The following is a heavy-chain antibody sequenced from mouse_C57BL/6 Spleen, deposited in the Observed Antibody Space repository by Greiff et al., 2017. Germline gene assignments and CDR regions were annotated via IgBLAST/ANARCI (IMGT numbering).Heavy chain of an antibody. V-gene: IGHV1-26*01. CDR1: GYTFTDYY. CDR3: ARGYDYDGTWFAY. Sequence: EVQLQQSGPELVKPGASVKISCKASGYTFTDYYMNWVKQSHGKSLEWIGDINPNNGGTSYNQKFKGKATLTVAKSSSTAYMELRSLTSEDSAVYYCARGYDYDGTWFAYWGQGTLVTVSA. D-gene: IGHD2-4*01. J-gene: IGHJ3*01. CDR2: INPNNGGT.